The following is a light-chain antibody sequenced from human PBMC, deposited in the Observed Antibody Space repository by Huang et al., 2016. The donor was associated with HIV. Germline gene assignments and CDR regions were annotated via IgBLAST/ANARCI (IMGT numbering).Light chain of an antibody. V-gene: IGKV4-1*01. CDR3: QQYYSTPPT. Sequence: DIVMTQSPDSLAVSLGERATINCKSSQSALFSSNNKNYLAWYQQKPGQPPKLLIYWASTRESGVPDRFSGSGSGTDFTLTISSLQAEDFAVYYCQQYYSTPPTFGQGTKVEIK. CDR1: QSALFSSNNKNY. J-gene: IGKJ1*01. CDR2: WAS.